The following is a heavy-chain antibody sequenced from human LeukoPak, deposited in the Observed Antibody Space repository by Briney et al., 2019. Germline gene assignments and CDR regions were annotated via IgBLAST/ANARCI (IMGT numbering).Heavy chain of an antibody. Sequence: GGSLRLSCAASGFTFSSSTMSWVRQAPGKGLEWVSSISGSGDSTWYADSVKGRFTISRDNSKNTLSLQMNSLRAEDTAVYYCARNENSGWGYFDYWGQGTLVTVSS. CDR3: ARNENSGWGYFDY. CDR1: GFTFSSST. V-gene: IGHV3-23*01. CDR2: ISGSGDST. D-gene: IGHD5-12*01. J-gene: IGHJ4*02.